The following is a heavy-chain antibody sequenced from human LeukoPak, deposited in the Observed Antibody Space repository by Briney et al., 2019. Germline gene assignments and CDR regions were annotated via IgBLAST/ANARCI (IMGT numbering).Heavy chain of an antibody. D-gene: IGHD2-8*02. CDR2: ISGGGDDT. V-gene: IGHV3-23*01. CDR3: AKGGVAYRSLYFDF. CDR1: EFSVGSNY. J-gene: IGHJ4*02. Sequence: GGSLRLSCPASEFSVGSNYMTWVRQAPGKGLEWVSIISGGGDDTYYADSVKGRSTISRDNSKNTVYLQMSSLRAEDTAVYYCAKGGVAYRSLYFDFWGQGTLVTVSS.